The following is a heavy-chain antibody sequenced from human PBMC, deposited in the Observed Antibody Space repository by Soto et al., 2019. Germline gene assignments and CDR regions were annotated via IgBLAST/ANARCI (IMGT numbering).Heavy chain of an antibody. J-gene: IGHJ6*02. D-gene: IGHD6-13*01. CDR2: IYYSGVT. CDR3: AREGTSSWSGDYGMDV. CDR1: GGSMRSYY. V-gene: IGHV4-59*01. Sequence: QVHLQESGPGLVKPSETLSLTCTVSGGSMRSYYWSWIRQPPGKGLEWIGYIYYSGVTNYNPPPKNRVTMSVDTSNNQFFLKVNSVTAADTAVYYCAREGTSSWSGDYGMDVWGQGTMVTVSS.